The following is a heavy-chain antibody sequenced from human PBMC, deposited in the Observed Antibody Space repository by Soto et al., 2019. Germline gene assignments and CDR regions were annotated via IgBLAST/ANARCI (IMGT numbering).Heavy chain of an antibody. D-gene: IGHD3-16*01. CDR1: GFTVSNNH. CDR2: VHGGGST. Sequence: VQLVESGGGLIQPGGSLRLSCAASGFTVSNNHMTWVRRAAGKGLELVSFVHGGGSTSYADSVKGRFTISRDNSKNTLYLQMDSLRAEDTAIYYCAGRLITAASLDFWGRGTLVTVSS. CDR3: AGRLITAASLDF. V-gene: IGHV3-53*01. J-gene: IGHJ4*02.